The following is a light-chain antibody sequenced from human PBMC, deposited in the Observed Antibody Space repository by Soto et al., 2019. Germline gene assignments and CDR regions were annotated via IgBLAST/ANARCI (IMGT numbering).Light chain of an antibody. CDR1: SSDVGGYNY. J-gene: IGLJ1*01. Sequence: QSVLTQPRSVSGSPGQSVTISCTGTSSDVGGYNYVSWYQHHPGKAPKLMIYDVDKRPSGVPGRFSGSKSGNTASLTISGLQAEDEADYYCCSYAGSDVFGTGTKVTVL. CDR2: DVD. V-gene: IGLV2-11*01. CDR3: CSYAGSDV.